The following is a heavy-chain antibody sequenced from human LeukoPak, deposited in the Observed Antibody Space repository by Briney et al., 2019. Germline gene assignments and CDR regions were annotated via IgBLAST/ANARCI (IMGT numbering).Heavy chain of an antibody. D-gene: IGHD3-22*01. J-gene: IGHJ3*02. CDR1: GYTFTSYG. V-gene: IGHV1-18*01. CDR2: ISAYNGNT. Sequence: ASVKVSCKASGYTFTSYGISWVRQAPGQGLEWMGWISAYNGNTNYAQKLQGRVTMTTDTSTSTAYMELRSLRSDDTAVYYCASKYYYDSSGYHHDAFDIWGQGTMVTVSS. CDR3: ASKYYYDSSGYHHDAFDI.